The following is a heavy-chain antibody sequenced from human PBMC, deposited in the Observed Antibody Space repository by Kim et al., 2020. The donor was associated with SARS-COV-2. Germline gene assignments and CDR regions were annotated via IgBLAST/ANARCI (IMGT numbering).Heavy chain of an antibody. CDR2: ISSSSSYI. CDR3: ASDILLWFGEPLEDY. V-gene: IGHV3-21*01. J-gene: IGHJ4*02. Sequence: GGSLRLSCAASGFTFSSYSMNWVRQAPGKGLEWVSSISSSSSYIYYADSVKGRFTISRDNAKNSLYLQMNSLRAEDTAVYYCASDILLWFGEPLEDYWGQGTLVTVSS. D-gene: IGHD3-10*01. CDR1: GFTFSSYS.